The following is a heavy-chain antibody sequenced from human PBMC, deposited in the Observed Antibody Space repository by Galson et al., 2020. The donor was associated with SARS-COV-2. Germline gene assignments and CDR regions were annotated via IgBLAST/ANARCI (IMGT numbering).Heavy chain of an antibody. CDR3: AKEAWETETVTRNWCDP. V-gene: IGHV3-23*01. Sequence: GESLKISCAASGFTFSSYAMSWVRQAPGKGLEWVSAISGSGDRTFYAESVKGRFTISRDKSKNTLYLEINSLRAEDTAVYYCAKEAWETETVTRNWCDPCGQGTLVAVSS. CDR2: ISGSGDRT. CDR1: GFTFSSYA. D-gene: IGHD1-1*01. J-gene: IGHJ5*02.